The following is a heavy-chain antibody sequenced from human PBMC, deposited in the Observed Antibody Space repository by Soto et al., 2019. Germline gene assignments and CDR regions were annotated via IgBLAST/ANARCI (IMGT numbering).Heavy chain of an antibody. V-gene: IGHV1-69*01. CDR3: ARGAVAGWEVAGPNSFDY. J-gene: IGHJ4*02. CDR2: IIPIFGTA. D-gene: IGHD6-19*01. CDR1: GCTFSSYA. Sequence: QVQLVQSGAEVKKPGSSVKVSCKASGCTFSSYAISWVRQAPGQRLEWMGGIIPIFGTANYAQKFQGRVTITADASTCTAYLEVSSLRSEDTAVYYCARGAVAGWEVAGPNSFDYWGQGTLVTVSS.